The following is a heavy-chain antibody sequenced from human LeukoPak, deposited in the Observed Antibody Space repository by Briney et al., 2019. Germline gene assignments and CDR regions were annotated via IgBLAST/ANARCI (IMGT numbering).Heavy chain of an antibody. CDR1: GGSISSYY. V-gene: IGHV4-59*01. CDR2: IYYSGST. D-gene: IGHD3-10*01. J-gene: IGHJ3*02. Sequence: PSETLSLTCTVSGGSISSYYWSWIRQPPGKGLEWLGYIYYSGSTNYKPSLKSRVTISVDTSKNQFSLKLSFVTAADTAMYYCARSDYHNSGSHTVFDAFDIWGQGTRVTVSS. CDR3: ARSDYHNSGSHTVFDAFDI.